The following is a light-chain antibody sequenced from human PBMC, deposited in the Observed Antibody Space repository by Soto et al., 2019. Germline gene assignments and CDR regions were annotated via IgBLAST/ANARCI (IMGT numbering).Light chain of an antibody. J-gene: IGLJ2*01. CDR3: SSHTSSSTLV. CDR1: SSDVGGSNF. CDR2: DVS. Sequence: QSALTQPASVSGSPGQSITISCTGTSSDVGGSNFVSWYQQHPGKAPKLMIYDVSNRPSGIPNRFSGSKSGNTASLTICGLLAEDEADYYCSSHTSSSTLVFGGGTKLTVL. V-gene: IGLV2-14*01.